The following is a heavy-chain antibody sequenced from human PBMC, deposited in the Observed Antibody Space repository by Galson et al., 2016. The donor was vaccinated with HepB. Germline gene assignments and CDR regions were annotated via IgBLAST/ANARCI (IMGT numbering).Heavy chain of an antibody. J-gene: IGHJ6*02. Sequence: SLRLSCAASGFTFSDYYMTWIRQAPGKGLEWVSGFSPSGGTSYYADSVKGRFTVSRDSLKNVMYLQMNSLRAEDTAVYYYARVGGSYIYHYSGMDVWGQGTTVSVSS. V-gene: IGHV3-11*01. CDR1: GFTFSDYY. CDR3: ARVGGSYIYHYSGMDV. D-gene: IGHD3-10*01. CDR2: FSPSGGTS.